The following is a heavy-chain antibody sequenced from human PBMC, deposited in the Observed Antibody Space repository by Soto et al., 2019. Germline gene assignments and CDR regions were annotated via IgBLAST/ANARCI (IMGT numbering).Heavy chain of an antibody. Sequence: QVQLVQSGAEVKKPGSSVKVSCKASGGTFSSYAISWVRQAPGQGLEWMGGIIPMFGTADYAQKFQGRVTITADEATSTAYMGLSSLRSDDTAVYYCATMKGGSQYYYYGMDVWGQGTTVTVSS. J-gene: IGHJ6*02. CDR3: ATMKGGSQYYYYGMDV. V-gene: IGHV1-69*12. CDR1: GGTFSSYA. D-gene: IGHD3-10*01. CDR2: IIPMFGTA.